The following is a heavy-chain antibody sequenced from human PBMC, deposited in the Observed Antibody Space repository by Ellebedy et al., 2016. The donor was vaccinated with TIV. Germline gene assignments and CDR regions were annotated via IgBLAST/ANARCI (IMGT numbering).Heavy chain of an antibody. CDR2: IYYSGST. V-gene: IGHV4-59*01. CDR1: GGSISSYY. Sequence: GSLRLXCTVSGGSISSYYWSWIRQPPGKGLEWIGYIYYSGSTNYNPSLKSRVTISVDTSKNQFSLKLSSVTAADTAVYYCARDSGPNYYGSGSGVDVWGQGTRSPSP. CDR3: ARDSGPNYYGSGSGVDV. J-gene: IGHJ6*02. D-gene: IGHD3-10*01.